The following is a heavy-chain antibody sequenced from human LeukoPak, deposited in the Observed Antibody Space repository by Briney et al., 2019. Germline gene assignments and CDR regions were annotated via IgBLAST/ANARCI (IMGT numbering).Heavy chain of an antibody. CDR2: ISGSGGST. CDR3: ATVRIMGHRIAADTFDY. D-gene: IGHD6-13*01. Sequence: GGSLRLSCAASGFTFSSYAMSWVRQAPGKGLEWVSAISGSGGSTYYADSVKGRFTISRDNSKNTLYLQMNSLRAEDTAAYYCATVRIMGHRIAADTFDYWGQGTLVTVSS. V-gene: IGHV3-23*01. CDR1: GFTFSSYA. J-gene: IGHJ4*02.